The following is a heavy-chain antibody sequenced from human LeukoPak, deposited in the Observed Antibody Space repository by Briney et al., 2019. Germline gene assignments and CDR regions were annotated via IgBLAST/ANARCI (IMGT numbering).Heavy chain of an antibody. V-gene: IGHV1-2*02. CDR2: INPNSGGT. D-gene: IGHD3/OR15-3a*01. Sequence: ASVKVSCKASGYTFTGYYMHWVRQAPGQGLEWMGWINPNSGGTNYAQKFQGRVTMARDTSISTAYMELSRLRSDDTAVYYCARDLDSMDSSIFDYWGQGTLVTVSS. CDR3: ARDLDSMDSSIFDY. CDR1: GYTFTGYY. J-gene: IGHJ4*02.